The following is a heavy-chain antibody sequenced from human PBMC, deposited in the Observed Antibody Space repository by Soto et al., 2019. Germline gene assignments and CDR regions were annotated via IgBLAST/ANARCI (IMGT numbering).Heavy chain of an antibody. CDR1: GGTFSSYT. CDR3: ARVARPSYCSSTSCKDYYYYMDV. D-gene: IGHD2-2*01. Sequence: SVKVSCKASGGTFSSYTISWVRQAPGQGLEWMGRIIPILGIANYAQKFQGRVTITADKSTSTAYMELSSLRSEDTAVYYCARVARPSYCSSTSCKDYYYYMDVWGKGTTVTVSS. J-gene: IGHJ6*03. CDR2: IIPILGIA. V-gene: IGHV1-69*02.